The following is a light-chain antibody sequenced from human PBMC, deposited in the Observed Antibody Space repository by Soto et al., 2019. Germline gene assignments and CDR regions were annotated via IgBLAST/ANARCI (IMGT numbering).Light chain of an antibody. Sequence: VMTQAPATLSVSPGERATLSCRASQTINNNIAWYQLKDGQVPRLLIYGASTRATDIPDRFSASGSGTDFTLTISRLEPEDFAVYYCQQYISSPLTFGQGTKVDIK. CDR1: QTINNN. J-gene: IGKJ1*01. CDR2: GAS. CDR3: QQYISSPLT. V-gene: IGKV3-15*01.